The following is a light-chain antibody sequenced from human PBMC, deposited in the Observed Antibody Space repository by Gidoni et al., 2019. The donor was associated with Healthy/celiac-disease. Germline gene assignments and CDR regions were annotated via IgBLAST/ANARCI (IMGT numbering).Light chain of an antibody. V-gene: IGKV3-11*01. J-gene: IGKJ5*01. CDR3: QQRSNWPPAT. CDR1: QSVRSY. Sequence: EIVLTQSPATLSLSPGERADLSCRASQSVRSYLAWYQQKPGQAPRLLIDDDSNWATGIPARFSGSGSGTDFTLTISSLEPEDFAVYFCQQRSNWPPATFGQGTRLEIK. CDR2: DDS.